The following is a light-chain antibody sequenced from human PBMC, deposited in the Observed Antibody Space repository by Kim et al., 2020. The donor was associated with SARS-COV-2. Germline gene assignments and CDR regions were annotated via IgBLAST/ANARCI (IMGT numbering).Light chain of an antibody. V-gene: IGLV1-51*01. Sequence: GQKVTISCSGSSSNIGNNYVSWYQQLPGTVPKVLIYDNNNRPSGIPDRFSCSKSGTSGTLDITGLQTGDEADYYCGTWDSSLSVWLFGGGTKVTVL. CDR3: GTWDSSLSVWL. J-gene: IGLJ3*02. CDR1: SSNIGNNY. CDR2: DNN.